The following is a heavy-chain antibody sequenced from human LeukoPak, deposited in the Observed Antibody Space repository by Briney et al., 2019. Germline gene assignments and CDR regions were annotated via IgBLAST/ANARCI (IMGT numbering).Heavy chain of an antibody. Sequence: GGSLRLSCAASGFTFSSYAMSWVRQAPGKGLEWVSGISGGGGSTNYADSVKGRFTISRGNSKNTLYLRMDSLRAEDTAVYYCAKHIAATGTGVYYFDYWGQGTLVTVSS. CDR2: ISGGGGST. J-gene: IGHJ4*02. CDR3: AKHIAATGTGVYYFDY. D-gene: IGHD6-13*01. V-gene: IGHV3-23*01. CDR1: GFTFSSYA.